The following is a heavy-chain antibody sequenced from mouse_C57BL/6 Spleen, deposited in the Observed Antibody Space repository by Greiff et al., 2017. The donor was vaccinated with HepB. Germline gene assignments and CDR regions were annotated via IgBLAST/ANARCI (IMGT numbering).Heavy chain of an antibody. Sequence: LQPGAELVKPGASVKMSCKASGYTSTSYWITWVKQRPGQGLEWIGDIYPGSGSTNYNEKFKSKATLTVDTSSSTAYMQLSSLTSEDSAVYYCARGLAGPDYWGQGTTLTVSS. CDR3: ARGLAGPDY. D-gene: IGHD4-1*01. CDR1: GYTSTSYW. CDR2: IYPGSGST. J-gene: IGHJ2*01. V-gene: IGHV1-55*01.